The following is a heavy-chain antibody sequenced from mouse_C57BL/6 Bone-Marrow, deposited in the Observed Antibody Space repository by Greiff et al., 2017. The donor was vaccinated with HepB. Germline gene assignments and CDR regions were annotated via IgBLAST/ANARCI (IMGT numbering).Heavy chain of an antibody. CDR2: ISSGSSTI. CDR3: ARRLRRPHYYAMDY. V-gene: IGHV5-17*01. J-gene: IGHJ4*01. D-gene: IGHD2-2*01. Sequence: EVQLVESGGGLVKPGGSLKLSCAASGFTFSDYGMHWVRQAPEKGLEWVAYISSGSSTIYYADTVKGRFTISRDNAKNTLFLQMTSLRSEDTAMYYCARRLRRPHYYAMDYWGQGTSVTVSP. CDR1: GFTFSDYG.